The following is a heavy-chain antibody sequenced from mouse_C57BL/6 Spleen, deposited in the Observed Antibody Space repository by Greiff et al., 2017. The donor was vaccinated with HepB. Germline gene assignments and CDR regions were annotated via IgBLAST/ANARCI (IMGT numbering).Heavy chain of an antibody. CDR1: GYTFTDYY. V-gene: IGHV1-26*01. CDR3: ARWLLEAMDY. Sequence: EVQLVESGPELVKPGASVKISCKASGYTFTDYYMNWVKQSHGKSLEWIGDINPNNGGTSYNQKFKGKATLTVDKSSSTAYMELRSLTSEDSAVYYCARWLLEAMDYWGQGTSVTVSS. CDR2: INPNNGGT. J-gene: IGHJ4*01. D-gene: IGHD2-3*01.